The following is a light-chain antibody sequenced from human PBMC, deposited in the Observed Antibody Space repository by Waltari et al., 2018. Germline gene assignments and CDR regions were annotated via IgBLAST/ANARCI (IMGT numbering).Light chain of an antibody. J-gene: IGKJ1*01. CDR3: QQYNTWPPWT. CDR1: QTVSSN. CDR2: GAS. Sequence: ETVMTQSPATLSVSPGESATLSCRTSQTVSSNLAWYQQKPGKAPRLLIYGASIRATGVPARFSGSGSVTQFTLTIHSLQSEDFAIYYCQQYNTWPPWTFGQGTKVDIK. V-gene: IGKV3-15*01.